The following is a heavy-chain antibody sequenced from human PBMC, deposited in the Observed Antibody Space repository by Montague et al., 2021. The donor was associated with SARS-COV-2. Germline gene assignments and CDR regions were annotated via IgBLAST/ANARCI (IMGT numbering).Heavy chain of an antibody. V-gene: IGHV4-39*01. J-gene: IGHJ3*02. D-gene: IGHD4-17*01. Sequence: SETLSLTCTVSGGSIRASSYYWGWIRQPPGKGLDWFGSIYYSGSTYYNPSLKSRVTISVDTSKNQFSLKLSSVTAADTAVYYCAMRGGALDAFDIWGQGTMVIVSS. CDR1: GGSIRASSYY. CDR2: IYYSGST. CDR3: AMRGGALDAFDI.